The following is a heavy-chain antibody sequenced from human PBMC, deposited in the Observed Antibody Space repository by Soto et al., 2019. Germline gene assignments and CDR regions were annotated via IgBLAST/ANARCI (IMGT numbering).Heavy chain of an antibody. J-gene: IGHJ4*02. D-gene: IGHD5-12*01. Sequence: VGSLRLSCAVSGFSLNNYWMHWVRQRPGKGLVWVARIYRDGTTSYADSVKGRFTISRDNAKNTVSLQMNSLKDEDTAVYYCMRGNTGYGNFDYWGQGTLVTVSS. CDR1: GFSLNNYW. CDR2: IYRDGTT. CDR3: MRGNTGYGNFDY. V-gene: IGHV3-74*01.